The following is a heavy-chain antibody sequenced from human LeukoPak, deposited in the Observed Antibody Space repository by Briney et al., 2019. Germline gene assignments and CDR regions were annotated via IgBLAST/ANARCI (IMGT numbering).Heavy chain of an antibody. V-gene: IGHV4-61*08. CDR3: ARGLGYFDWLFPHMFFDY. CDR1: GRSISTGDYS. D-gene: IGHD3-9*01. Sequence: RTSQTLSLTCAVSGRSISTGDYSRSWIRQPPGKGLEWIGYIYYSGSTNYNPSLKSRVTISVDTSKNQFSLKLSSVTAADTAVYYCARGLGYFDWLFPHMFFDYWGQGTLVTVSS. CDR2: IYYSGST. J-gene: IGHJ4*02.